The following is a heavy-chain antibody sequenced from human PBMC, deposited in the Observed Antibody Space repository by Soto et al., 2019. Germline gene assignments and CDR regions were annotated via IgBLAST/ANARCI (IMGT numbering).Heavy chain of an antibody. J-gene: IGHJ3*01. D-gene: IGHD3-22*01. CDR2: IYYSGSI. CDR3: AILFANYYYDSSGYLDAFDF. Sequence: PSETLSLTCTVSGGSISSYYWSWIRQPPGKGLEWIGYIYYSGSINYNPSLKSRVTISVDKSKNQFSLKLSSVTAADTALYYCAILFANYYYDSSGYLDAFDFWGQGTMVTVSS. CDR1: GGSISSYY. V-gene: IGHV4-59*08.